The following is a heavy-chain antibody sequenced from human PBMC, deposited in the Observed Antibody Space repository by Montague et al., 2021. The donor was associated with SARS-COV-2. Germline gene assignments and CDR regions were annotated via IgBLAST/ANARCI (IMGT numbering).Heavy chain of an antibody. V-gene: IGHV4-39*01. CDR1: GGSISSSSYY. J-gene: IGHJ4*02. CDR2: IYYSGST. Sequence: SETLSLTCTVSGGSISSSSYYWGWIRQPPGKGLEWIGNIYYSGSTYYNPSLKSRVTISVDTSKNQFTLKLSSVTAADTAVYYCARLLSWIAAAGTIHYFDYWGQGTLVTVSS. D-gene: IGHD6-13*01. CDR3: ARLLSWIAAAGTIHYFDY.